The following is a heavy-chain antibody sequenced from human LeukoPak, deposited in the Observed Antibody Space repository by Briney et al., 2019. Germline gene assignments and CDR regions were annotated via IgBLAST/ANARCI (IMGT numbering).Heavy chain of an antibody. Sequence: GASVTVSCKASGFTFTTYGFSWVRQAPGQGLEWLGWISAYNGNTNYAQKLQGRVTMTTDSSTSTAYMELRSLRSDDTAVYYCARDHSSSGQLFDYWGQGTLVTVSS. CDR1: GFTFTTYG. CDR2: ISAYNGNT. D-gene: IGHD6-13*01. V-gene: IGHV1-18*01. J-gene: IGHJ4*02. CDR3: ARDHSSSGQLFDY.